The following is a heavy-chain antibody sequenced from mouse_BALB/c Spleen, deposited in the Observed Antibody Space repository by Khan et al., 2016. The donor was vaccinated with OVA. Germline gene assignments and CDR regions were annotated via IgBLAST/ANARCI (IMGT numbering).Heavy chain of an antibody. CDR3: TRGGVDGSSFAY. V-gene: IGHV1-69*02. J-gene: IGHJ3*01. CDR1: GYTFTNYW. D-gene: IGHD2-3*01. Sequence: QVQLQQSGTELVRPGASVKLSCKASGYTFTNYWINWVKQRPGQGLEWIGNIYPSDSYTNYNQKFKDKATLTVNNSSSTASMQLSSPTSEDSAVYYCTRGGVDGSSFAYWGQGTLVTVSA. CDR2: IYPSDSYT.